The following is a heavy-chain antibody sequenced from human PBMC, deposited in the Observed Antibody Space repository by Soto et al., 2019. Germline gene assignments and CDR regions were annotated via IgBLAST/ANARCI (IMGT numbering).Heavy chain of an antibody. CDR2: ITPIYPTA. CDR1: GCTFYTYT. CDR3: ARIPRYSFPTSDDLDS. Sequence: GASVKVSCKASGCTFYTYTFSWVRQAPGQGLEWMGSITPIYPTANYAEKFQGRLTVTADGSTNTAYMELNSLTSDDTAVYYCARIPRYSFPTSDDLDSWGQGTLVTVSS. J-gene: IGHJ4*02. V-gene: IGHV1-69*13. D-gene: IGHD5-18*01.